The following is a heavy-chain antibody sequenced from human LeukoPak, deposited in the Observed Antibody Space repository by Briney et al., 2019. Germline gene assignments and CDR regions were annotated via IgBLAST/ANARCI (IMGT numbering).Heavy chain of an antibody. J-gene: IGHJ5*02. V-gene: IGHV3-53*01. CDR2: IYSGGST. D-gene: IGHD4/OR15-4a*01. CDR3: ARGCLPP. CDR1: GLTVSSNY. Sequence: PGGSLRLSCAASGLTVSSNYMSWVRQAPGKGLEYVSVIYSGGSTYYSDSVKGRFAISRDNSENMLYLQMNSLRAEDTAVYYCARGCLPPWGQGTLVTVSS.